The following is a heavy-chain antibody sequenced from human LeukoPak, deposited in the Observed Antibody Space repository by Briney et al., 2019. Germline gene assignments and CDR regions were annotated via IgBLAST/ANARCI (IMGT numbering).Heavy chain of an antibody. V-gene: IGHV4-61*02. D-gene: IGHD3-10*01. CDR1: GGSISSGVYS. J-gene: IGHJ5*02. CDR2: MYSSGS. CDR3: ARDSGTTGEVKFDP. Sequence: SETLSLTCAVSGGSISSGVYSWSWIRQTAGKGLEWIGRMYSSGSNYNPSLKSRVTMSIDTSTNQLSLKLSSVTAADTAVYYCARDSGTTGEVKFDPWGQGTLVTVSS.